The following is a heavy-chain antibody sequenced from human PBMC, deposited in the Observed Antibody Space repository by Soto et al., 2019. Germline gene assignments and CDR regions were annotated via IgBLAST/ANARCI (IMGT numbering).Heavy chain of an antibody. CDR1: GYTFTAYH. CDR3: ARNMDYYYGRGSGNGHGV. CDR2: INPKFGDT. Sequence: QVRLVQSGAEVKEPGDSVRVSCEASGYTFTAYHIHWVRQAPGQGLEWMGWINPKFGDTGYAQDFQGRVSMTSDMSISTVYRELSSLTSDDTAIYYCARNMDYYYGRGSGNGHGVWGQGTTVTVFS. V-gene: IGHV1-2*02. D-gene: IGHD3-10*02. J-gene: IGHJ6*02.